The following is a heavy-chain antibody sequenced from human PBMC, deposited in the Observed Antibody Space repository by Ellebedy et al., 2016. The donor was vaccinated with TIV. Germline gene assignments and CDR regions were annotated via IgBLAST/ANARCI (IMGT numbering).Heavy chain of an antibody. CDR2: ISGSGGTT. V-gene: IGHV3-23*01. D-gene: IGHD1-14*01. CDR1: GFTFSSYA. J-gene: IGHJ3*01. Sequence: PGGSLRLSCAASGFTFSSYAMTWVRQAPGKGLEWVSVISGSGGTTYYTNSVKGRFTISRDNSKNTLYLQMNSLRAEDTALYYCVRHRGYNFDVWGQGTMVTVAS. CDR3: VRHRGYNFDV.